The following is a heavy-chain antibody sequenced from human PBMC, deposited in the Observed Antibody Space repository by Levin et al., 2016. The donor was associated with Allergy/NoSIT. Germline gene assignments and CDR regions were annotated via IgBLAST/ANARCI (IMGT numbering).Heavy chain of an antibody. CDR2: ISAYNGNT. Sequence: ASVKVSCKASGYTFTSYGISWVRQAPGQGLEWMGWISAYNGNTNYAQKLQGRVTMTTDTSTSTAYMELRSLRSDDTAVYYCATYSGSYYVGKFDYWGQGTLVTVSS. V-gene: IGHV1-18*01. J-gene: IGHJ4*02. CDR1: GYTFTSYG. CDR3: ATYSGSYYVGKFDY. D-gene: IGHD1-26*01.